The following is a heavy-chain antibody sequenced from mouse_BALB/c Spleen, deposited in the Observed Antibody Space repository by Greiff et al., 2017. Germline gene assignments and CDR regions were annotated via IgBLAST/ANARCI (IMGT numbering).Heavy chain of an antibody. CDR3: ARSSSPLGAWFTY. Sequence: EVQLVESGPSLVKPSQTLSLTCSVTGDSITSGYWNWIRKFPGNKLEYMGYISYSGSTYYNPSLKSRISITRDTSKNQYYLQLNSVTTEDTATYYCARSSSPLGAWFTYWGQGTLVTVSA. CDR1: GDSITSGY. V-gene: IGHV3-8*02. J-gene: IGHJ3*01. D-gene: IGHD4-1*01. CDR2: ISYSGST.